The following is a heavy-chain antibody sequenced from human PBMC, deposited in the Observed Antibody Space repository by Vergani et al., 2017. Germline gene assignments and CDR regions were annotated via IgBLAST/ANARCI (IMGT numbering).Heavy chain of an antibody. CDR2: IYSGGST. CDR3: ARGHGDYPNNYYYGMDV. D-gene: IGHD4-17*01. J-gene: IGHJ6*02. CDR1: GFTVSSNY. Sequence: EVQLVESGGGLIQPGGSLRLSCAASGFTVSSNYMSWVRQAPGKGLEWVSVIYSGGSTYYAASVKGRFTISRDNSKNTLYLQMNSLRAADTAVYYCARGHGDYPNNYYYGMDVGGQGTTVTVSS. V-gene: IGHV3-53*01.